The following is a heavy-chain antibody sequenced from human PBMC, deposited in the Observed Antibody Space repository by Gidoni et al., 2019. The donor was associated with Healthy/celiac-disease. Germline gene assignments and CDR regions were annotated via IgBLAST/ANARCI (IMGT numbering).Heavy chain of an antibody. Sequence: QVQLQQWGAGLLKPSETLSLTCAVYGGSFSGYYWSWIRQPPGKGLEWIGEINHSGSTNYNPSLKSRVTISVDTSKNQFSLKLSSVTAADTAVYYCARGPSLGSCPTPRSCYFDYWGQGTLVTVSS. D-gene: IGHD2-15*01. CDR2: INHSGST. CDR1: GGSFSGYY. J-gene: IGHJ4*02. CDR3: ARGPSLGSCPTPRSCYFDY. V-gene: IGHV4-34*01.